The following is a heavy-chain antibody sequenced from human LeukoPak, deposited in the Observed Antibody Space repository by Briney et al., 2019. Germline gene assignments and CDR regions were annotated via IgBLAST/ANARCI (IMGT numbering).Heavy chain of an antibody. CDR3: TREQLNYFGP. Sequence: RPSETLSLTCTVSGGPISSYYWSWIRQPPGKGLEWIGYIYYSGSTNYNPSLKSRVTISVDTSKNQFSLKLSSVTAADTALYYCTREQLNYFGPWGQGTLVTVSS. D-gene: IGHD2-2*01. J-gene: IGHJ5*02. CDR2: IYYSGST. CDR1: GGPISSYY. V-gene: IGHV4-59*01.